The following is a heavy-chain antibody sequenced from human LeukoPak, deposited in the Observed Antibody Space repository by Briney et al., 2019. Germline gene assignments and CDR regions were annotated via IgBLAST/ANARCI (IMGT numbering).Heavy chain of an antibody. Sequence: HPGGSLRLSCAASGFTFSSYAVSWVRQAPGKGLEWVSAISGSGGSTYYADSVKGRFTISRDNSKNTLYLQMNSLRAEDTAVYYCAKNYGYSGYDYLDYWGQGTLVTVSS. V-gene: IGHV3-23*01. CDR2: ISGSGGST. CDR3: AKNYGYSGYDYLDY. J-gene: IGHJ4*02. D-gene: IGHD5-12*01. CDR1: GFTFSSYA.